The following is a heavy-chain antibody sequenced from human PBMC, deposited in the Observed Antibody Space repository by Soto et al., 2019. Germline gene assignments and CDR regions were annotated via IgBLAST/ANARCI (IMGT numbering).Heavy chain of an antibody. D-gene: IGHD6-19*01. J-gene: IGHJ5*02. Sequence: GGSLRLSCTASGFTFGDYAMSWFRQAPGKGLEWVGFIRSKAYGGTTEYAASVKGRFTISRDDSKSIAYLQMNSLKTEDTAVYYCTKPRSSLQWPPFDPWGHGTQVTVSS. CDR3: TKPRSSLQWPPFDP. CDR1: GFTFGDYA. CDR2: IRSKAYGGTT. V-gene: IGHV3-49*03.